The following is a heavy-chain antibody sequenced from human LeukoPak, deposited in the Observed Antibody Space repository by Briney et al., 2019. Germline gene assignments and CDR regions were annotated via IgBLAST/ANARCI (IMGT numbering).Heavy chain of an antibody. V-gene: IGHV7-4-1*02. D-gene: IGHD3-10*01. Sequence: GASVKVSCKASGYTFINYAMNWVRQAPGQGLEWMGWINTNTGDPIYAQDSTGRFVFSLDTSVSTAYLEISSLKAEDTAAYYCARDQSPPNYGSGSYWFNQYHGMDVWGQGTTVTVSS. CDR3: ARDQSPPNYGSGSYWFNQYHGMDV. CDR2: INTNTGDP. CDR1: GYTFINYA. J-gene: IGHJ6*02.